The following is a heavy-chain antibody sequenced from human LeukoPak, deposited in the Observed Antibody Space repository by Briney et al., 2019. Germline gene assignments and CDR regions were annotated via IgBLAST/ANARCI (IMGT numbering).Heavy chain of an antibody. CDR1: GFTFRSYG. D-gene: IGHD3-22*01. Sequence: QPGGSLRLSCAASGFTFRSYGMHWVRQAPGKGLEWVSYISSSGSTIYYADSVKGRFTISRDNAKNSLYLQMNSLRAEDTAVYYCARDHGRQYYDSSENFPFDPWGQGTLVTVSS. J-gene: IGHJ5*02. CDR3: ARDHGRQYYDSSENFPFDP. V-gene: IGHV3-48*04. CDR2: ISSSGSTI.